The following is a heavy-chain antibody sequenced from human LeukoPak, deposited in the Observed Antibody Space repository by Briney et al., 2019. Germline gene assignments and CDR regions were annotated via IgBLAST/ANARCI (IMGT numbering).Heavy chain of an antibody. CDR3: ARGTTYYERNGVFDP. CDR1: GASITTGSPY. J-gene: IGHJ5*02. D-gene: IGHD3-22*01. CDR2: IHYRGST. V-gene: IGHV4-31*03. Sequence: SEALSLTCTLSGASITTGSPYWIWIRQLPGQGLEFIGYIHYRGSTFYNPSLATRVTISLDASRDQFSLTLTSVTAADTAVYYCARGTTYYERNGVFDPWGQGTLVTVSS.